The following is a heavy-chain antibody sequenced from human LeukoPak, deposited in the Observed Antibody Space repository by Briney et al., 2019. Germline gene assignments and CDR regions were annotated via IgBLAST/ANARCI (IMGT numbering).Heavy chain of an antibody. CDR2: ISGSGGST. CDR3: AKDKGAQNHFYYYGMDV. V-gene: IGHV3-23*01. J-gene: IGHJ6*02. Sequence: GGSLRLSCAASVFTFSSYSMSWVHQAPWKGLEWVSTISGSGGSTYYADSVKGRFTISRDNSKNTLYLQMNSLRAEDTAVYYCAKDKGAQNHFYYYGMDVWGQGTTVTVSS. D-gene: IGHD4/OR15-4a*01. CDR1: VFTFSSYS.